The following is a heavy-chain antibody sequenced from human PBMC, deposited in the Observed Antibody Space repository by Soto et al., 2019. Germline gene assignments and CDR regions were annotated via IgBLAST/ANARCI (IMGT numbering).Heavy chain of an antibody. CDR2: ISAYNGNT. CDR1: GYTFTSYG. CDR3: EKDRPRRTSGYFFDY. D-gene: IGHD1-1*01. V-gene: IGHV1-18*01. Sequence: GASVKVSCKASGYTFTSYGISWVRQAPGQGLEWMGWISAYNGNTNYAQKLQGRVTMTTDTSTSTAYMELNSLRAEDTALYYCEKDRPRRTSGYFFDYWGQGTPVTVSS. J-gene: IGHJ4*02.